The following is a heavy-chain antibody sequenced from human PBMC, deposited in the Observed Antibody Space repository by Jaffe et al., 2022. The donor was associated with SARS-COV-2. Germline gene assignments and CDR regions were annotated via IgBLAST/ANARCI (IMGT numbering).Heavy chain of an antibody. CDR2: ISPSGGST. V-gene: IGHV1-46*01. J-gene: IGHJ4*02. CDR1: GYTFTNNY. Sequence: QVQLVQSGAEVKKPGASAKLSCKASGYTFTNNYVHWVRQAPGQGLEWMGMISPSGGSTSYAQKFQDRVTMTRDTSTSTVYMAVSSLRSEDTAVYYCARDGVAGIYYFDYWGQGTLVTVSS. CDR3: ARDGVAGIYYFDY. D-gene: IGHD6-19*01.